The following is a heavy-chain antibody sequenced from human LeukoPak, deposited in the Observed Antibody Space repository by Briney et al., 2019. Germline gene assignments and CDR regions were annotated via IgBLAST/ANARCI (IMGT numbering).Heavy chain of an antibody. CDR3: AREHPVTTSIDY. CDR2: ISSGTTYI. Sequence: GGSLRLSCAAPGVTFRRSSMNSVRQAPGKGLEWVSFISSGTTYIYYADSVKGRFTISKDDAKNSLYLQMNSLRVEDTAVYYCAREHPVTTSIDYWGQGTLVTVSS. V-gene: IGHV3-21*01. CDR1: GVTFRRSS. D-gene: IGHD4-17*01. J-gene: IGHJ4*02.